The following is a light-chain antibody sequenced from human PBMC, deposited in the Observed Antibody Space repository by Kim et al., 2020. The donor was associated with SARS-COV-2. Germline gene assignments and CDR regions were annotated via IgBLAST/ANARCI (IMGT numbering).Light chain of an antibody. V-gene: IGLV3-19*01. CDR1: SLRSYF. CDR3: NSRDSSGNHLV. J-gene: IGLJ3*02. Sequence: SSELTQDPAVSVDLGQTVTITCQGDSLRSYFASWYQQNPGQAPVLVIYGKNNRPSGIPDRFSGSRSGNTASLTITGAQAEDEADYYCNSRDSSGNHLVFGGGTQLTVL. CDR2: GKN.